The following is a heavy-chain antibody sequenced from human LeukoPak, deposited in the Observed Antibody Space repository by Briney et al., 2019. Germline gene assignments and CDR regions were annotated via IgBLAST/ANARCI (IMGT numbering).Heavy chain of an antibody. V-gene: IGHV1-2*02. CDR2: INPNSGGT. CDR3: ARRLNYYDSSGYYQGGAFDI. D-gene: IGHD3-22*01. Sequence: ASVKVSCKASGYTFTGYYMHWVRQAPGQGLEWMGWINPNSGGTNYAQKFQGRVTMTRDTSISTAYMELSRLRSDDTAVYYCARRLNYYDSSGYYQGGAFDIWGQGTMVTVSS. CDR1: GYTFTGYY. J-gene: IGHJ3*02.